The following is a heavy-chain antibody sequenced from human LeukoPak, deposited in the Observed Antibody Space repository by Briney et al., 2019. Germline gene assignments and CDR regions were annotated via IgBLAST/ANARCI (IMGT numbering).Heavy chain of an antibody. J-gene: IGHJ4*02. CDR2: INHSGST. CDR1: GGSISSYY. V-gene: IGHV4-34*01. CDR3: ARGTNTFGGVIASL. D-gene: IGHD3-16*02. Sequence: SETLSLTCTVSGGSISSYYWSWIRQPPGKGLEWIGEINHSGSTNQNPSLKSRVTISVDTPNNQFSLKVNSVTAADTAVYYCARGTNTFGGVIASLWGQGTLVTVSS.